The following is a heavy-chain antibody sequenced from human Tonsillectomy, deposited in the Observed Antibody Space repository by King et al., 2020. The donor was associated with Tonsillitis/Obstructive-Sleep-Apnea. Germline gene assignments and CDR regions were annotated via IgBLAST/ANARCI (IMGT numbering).Heavy chain of an antibody. D-gene: IGHD2-2*02. Sequence: VQLVESGGGLAQPGGSLRLSCAVSVFAFSNYAMSWVRQAPGKGLEWVSAIGGGGDSTYYADSVKGRFAISRDNSKNTLFLQMNSLRAEDTAVYYCANSPLGEDCSSSSCYSNWFDPWGQGTLVTVSS. J-gene: IGHJ5*02. V-gene: IGHV3-23*04. CDR1: VFAFSNYA. CDR3: ANSPLGEDCSSSSCYSNWFDP. CDR2: IGGGGDST.